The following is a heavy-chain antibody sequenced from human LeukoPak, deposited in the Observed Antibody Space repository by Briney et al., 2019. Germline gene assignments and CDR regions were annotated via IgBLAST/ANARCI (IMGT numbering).Heavy chain of an antibody. V-gene: IGHV3-48*03. CDR2: ISYNGRSI. Sequence: GGSLRLSCAASGFIFSTYGMNWVRQAPGKGLEWLSYISYNGRSIYYADSVKGRFTISRDNAKNSLYLQMNSLRAEDTAVYYCARRPHANWGRGTRGVETHPPDYWGQGTLVTVSS. CDR3: ARRPHANWGRGTRGVETHPPDY. CDR1: GFIFSTYG. J-gene: IGHJ4*02. D-gene: IGHD7-27*01.